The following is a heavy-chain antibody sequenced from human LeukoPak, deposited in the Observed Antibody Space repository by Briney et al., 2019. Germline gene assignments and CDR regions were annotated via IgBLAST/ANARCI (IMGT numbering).Heavy chain of an antibody. J-gene: IGHJ4*02. Sequence: GGSLRLSCAASGFTFSDYYMSWIRQAPGKGLEWVSYINSSGSTLYYADSVKGRFTISRDNAKNSLYLQMNSLRAEDTAVYYCARGRGYSSSWYAGFDYWGQGTLVTVSS. V-gene: IGHV3-11*01. CDR3: ARGRGYSSSWYAGFDY. CDR2: INSSGSTL. CDR1: GFTFSDYY. D-gene: IGHD6-13*01.